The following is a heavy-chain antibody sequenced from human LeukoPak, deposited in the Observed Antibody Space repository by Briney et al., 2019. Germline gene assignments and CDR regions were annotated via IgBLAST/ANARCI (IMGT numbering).Heavy chain of an antibody. CDR3: ARDSDNWNCDV. Sequence: QPGGSLRLSCAASGFTFSSYAMHWVRQAPGKGLEWVSIISYDGSNKYYADSVKGRFTISRDNSKNTLNLQMNSLRADDTAVYYCARDSDNWNCDVWGQGTLVTVSS. CDR2: ISYDGSNK. V-gene: IGHV3-30*04. D-gene: IGHD1-7*01. J-gene: IGHJ4*02. CDR1: GFTFSSYA.